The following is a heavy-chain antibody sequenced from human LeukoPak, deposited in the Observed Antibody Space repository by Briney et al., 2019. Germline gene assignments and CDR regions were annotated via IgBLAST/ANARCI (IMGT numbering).Heavy chain of an antibody. CDR3: ARDLSWGSTIAS. J-gene: IGHJ4*02. Sequence: GGSLRLSCAASGFTFSSYEMNWVRQAPGKGLEWVSYISSSGSTIYYADSVKGRFTISGDNSKDTLYLQMNSLRAEDTAVYYCARDLSWGSTIASWGQGTLVIVSS. D-gene: IGHD1-1*01. CDR2: ISSSGSTI. V-gene: IGHV3-48*03. CDR1: GFTFSSYE.